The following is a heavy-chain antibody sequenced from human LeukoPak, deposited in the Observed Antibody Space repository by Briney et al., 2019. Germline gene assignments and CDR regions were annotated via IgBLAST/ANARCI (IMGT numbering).Heavy chain of an antibody. Sequence: GGSLRLSCAASGFTFSDFYMGWIRQAPGKGLEWVSYISYTGGDIHYADSVKGRLTISRDDAKNSLYLQMNNLRAEDTAVYYCARDRLGDYDNSGYYDNWGQGTLVTVSS. D-gene: IGHD3-22*01. J-gene: IGHJ4*02. CDR2: ISYTGGDI. V-gene: IGHV3-11*01. CDR1: GFTFSDFY. CDR3: ARDRLGDYDNSGYYDN.